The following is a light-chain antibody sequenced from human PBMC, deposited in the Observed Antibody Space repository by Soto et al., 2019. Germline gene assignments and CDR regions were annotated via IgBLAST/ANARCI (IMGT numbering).Light chain of an antibody. Sequence: EIVLTQSPGTLSLSPGERATLSCRASQSISASYLAWYQQKPGQAPRLLIYGASSRATDIPDRFSGSGSGTDFTLSISRLEPEDFAVYYCQQYGSSPFTFGPGTKVHFK. CDR3: QQYGSSPFT. CDR2: GAS. V-gene: IGKV3-20*01. CDR1: QSISASY. J-gene: IGKJ3*01.